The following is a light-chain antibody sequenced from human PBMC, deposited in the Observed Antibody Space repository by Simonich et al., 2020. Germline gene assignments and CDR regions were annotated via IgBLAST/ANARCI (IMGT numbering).Light chain of an antibody. V-gene: IGLV2-23*01. CDR1: SSDVWSYNL. J-gene: IGLJ3*02. CDR2: EGS. Sequence: QSALTQPASVSGSPGQSITISCTVTSSDVWSYNLVSWYQQHPSKAPKLMIYEGSKRPSGVSNSFSGSKSGNTASLTISGLQAEDEADYYCCSYAGSSTLVFGGGTKLTVL. CDR3: CSYAGSSTLV.